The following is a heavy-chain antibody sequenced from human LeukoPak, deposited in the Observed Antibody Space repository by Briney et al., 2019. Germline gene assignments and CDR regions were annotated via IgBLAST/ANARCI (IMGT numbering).Heavy chain of an antibody. Sequence: SETLSLTCAVYGGSFSGYYWSWIRQPPGKGLEWIGEINHSGSTNYNPSLKSRVTIPVDTSKNQFSLKLSSVTAADTAVYYCARGISNYGDYYYYYYMDVWGKGTTVTVSS. V-gene: IGHV4-34*01. CDR2: INHSGST. D-gene: IGHD4-17*01. J-gene: IGHJ6*03. CDR3: ARGISNYGDYYYYYYMDV. CDR1: GGSFSGYY.